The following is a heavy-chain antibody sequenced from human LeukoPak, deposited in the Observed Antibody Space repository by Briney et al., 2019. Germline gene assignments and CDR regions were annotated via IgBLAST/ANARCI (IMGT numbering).Heavy chain of an antibody. CDR3: ARGRGGPTGLNYFDY. D-gene: IGHD1-1*01. CDR2: ISGSGGST. CDR1: GFTFSSYA. V-gene: IGHV3-23*01. J-gene: IGHJ4*02. Sequence: GGSLRLSCAASGFTFSSYALSWVRHAPGKGLELVSGISGSGGSTYYADSVKGRFTISRDNSKNTLYLQMSSLRAEDTAVYYCARGRGGPTGLNYFDYWGQGTLVTVSS.